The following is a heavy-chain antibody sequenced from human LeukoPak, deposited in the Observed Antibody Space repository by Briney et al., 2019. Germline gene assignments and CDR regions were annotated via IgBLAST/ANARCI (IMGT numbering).Heavy chain of an antibody. V-gene: IGHV3-23*01. Sequence: PGGSLSLSCAASEFTFSGSAMSWVRQAPGGGLEWVSLISYSGANSYYTSSVRGRFTISRDNSKDTLFLQMNSLRAEDTAIYYCARDMQLSTWGLGTMVTVSS. CDR3: ARDMQLST. D-gene: IGHD3-16*02. CDR1: EFTFSGSA. J-gene: IGHJ3*01. CDR2: ISYSGANS.